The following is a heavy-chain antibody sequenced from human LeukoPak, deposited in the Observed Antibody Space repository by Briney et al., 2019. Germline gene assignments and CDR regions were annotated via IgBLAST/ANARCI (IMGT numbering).Heavy chain of an antibody. Sequence: PGGSLRLSCAASGFTFSSYGMHWVRQAPGKGLEWVAFIRYDGSNKYYADSVKGRFTISRDNSKNTLYLQMNSLRAEDTAVYYCAKGVFWRSSGWDYFDYWGQGTLVTVSS. J-gene: IGHJ4*02. CDR1: GFTFSSYG. D-gene: IGHD6-19*01. CDR3: AKGVFWRSSGWDYFDY. V-gene: IGHV3-30*02. CDR2: IRYDGSNK.